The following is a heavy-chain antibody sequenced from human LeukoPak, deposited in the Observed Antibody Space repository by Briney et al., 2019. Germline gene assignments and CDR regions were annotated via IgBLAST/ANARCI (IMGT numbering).Heavy chain of an antibody. D-gene: IGHD2-2*02. CDR2: ISAYNGNT. V-gene: IGHV1-18*01. CDR1: GYTFTSYG. CDR3: ARDSPLRYCSSTSCYTTGDGPWFDP. Sequence: GASVKVSCKASGYTFTSYGISWVRQAPGQGLEWMGWISAYNGNTNYAQKLHGRVTMTTDKSTSTAYMELRSLRSDDTAVYYCARDSPLRYCSSTSCYTTGDGPWFDPWGQGTLVTVSS. J-gene: IGHJ5*02.